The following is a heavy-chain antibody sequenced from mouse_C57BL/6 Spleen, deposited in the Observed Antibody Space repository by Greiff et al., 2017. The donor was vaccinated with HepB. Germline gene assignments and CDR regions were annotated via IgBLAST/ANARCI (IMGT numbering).Heavy chain of an antibody. J-gene: IGHJ1*03. CDR1: GFTFSDYG. Sequence: EVKLVESGGGLVQPGGSLKLSCAASGFTFSDYGMAWVRQTPRKGPEWVAFISSLAYSIYYAETVTGRFTISRENAKNTLYLEMSRLRSEDTAMYYWAKHRSSDYESCYCDFGGWGTGTTVTV. D-gene: IGHD2-4*01. V-gene: IGHV5-15*04. CDR3: AKHRSSDYESCYCDFGG. CDR2: ISSLAYSI.